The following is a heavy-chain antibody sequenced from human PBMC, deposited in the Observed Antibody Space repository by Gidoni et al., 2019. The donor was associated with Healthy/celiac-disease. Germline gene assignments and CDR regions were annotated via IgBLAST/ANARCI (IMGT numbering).Heavy chain of an antibody. Sequence: EVQLVQSGAEVKKPGESLKISCKGSGYSFTSYWIGWVRQMPGKGLEGMGIIYPGHADTRYSQYFQGQVTISADKSISTAYLQWSSLKASDTAMYYCARYIWGSYRYTTFDYWGQGTLVTVSS. J-gene: IGHJ4*02. V-gene: IGHV5-51*01. CDR3: ARYIWGSYRYTTFDY. D-gene: IGHD3-16*02. CDR1: GYSFTSYW. CDR2: IYPGHADT.